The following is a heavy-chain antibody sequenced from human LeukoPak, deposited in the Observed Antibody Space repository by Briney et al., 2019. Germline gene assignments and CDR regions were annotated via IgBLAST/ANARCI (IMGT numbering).Heavy chain of an antibody. CDR2: IYYSGST. V-gene: IGHV4-59*01. J-gene: IGHJ6*02. Sequence: SETLSLTCTVSGGSISSYYWSRIRQPPGKGLEWIGYIYYSGSTNYNPSLKSRVTISVDTSKNQFPLKLSSVTAADTAVYYCARDSGSGWYPGHYGMDVWGQGTTVTVSS. D-gene: IGHD6-19*01. CDR3: ARDSGSGWYPGHYGMDV. CDR1: GGSISSYY.